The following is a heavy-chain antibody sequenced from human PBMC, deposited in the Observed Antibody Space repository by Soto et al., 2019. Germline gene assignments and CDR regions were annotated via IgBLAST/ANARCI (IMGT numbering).Heavy chain of an antibody. D-gene: IGHD3-3*01. CDR3: ASSISRTFYGVVDFHY. V-gene: IGHV4-39*01. CDR2: IYYRGST. Sequence: QLQLQQSGPGLVKPSETLSLTCTVSGDSISSSAYHWGWILQPPGKGLEWIGSIYYRGSTYYNPSLKSRVTLSVDPSKYQNALKLSSVTAADTAVYYCASSISRTFYGVVDFHYWGQGTLVPVSS. J-gene: IGHJ4*02. CDR1: GDSISSSAYH.